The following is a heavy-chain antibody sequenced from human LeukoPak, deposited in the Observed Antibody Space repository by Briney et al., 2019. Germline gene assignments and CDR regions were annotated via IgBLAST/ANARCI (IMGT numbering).Heavy chain of an antibody. Sequence: GGSLRLSCAASGFTFSSYAMGWVRQAPGKGLEWVSTISGSGGSTYYADSVKGRFTISRDNSKNTLYLQMSSLRAEDTAVYYCVRNIAAAWWYWGPGTLVTVSS. CDR3: VRNIAAAWWY. J-gene: IGHJ4*02. V-gene: IGHV3-23*01. CDR1: GFTFSSYA. CDR2: ISGSGGST. D-gene: IGHD6-13*01.